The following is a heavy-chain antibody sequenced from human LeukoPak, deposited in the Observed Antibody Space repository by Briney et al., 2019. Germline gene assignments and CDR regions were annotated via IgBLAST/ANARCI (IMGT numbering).Heavy chain of an antibody. CDR3: CSAMAGPNFDY. V-gene: IGHV3-43*01. J-gene: IGHJ4*02. CDR1: GFTFDDYT. D-gene: IGHD5-18*01. Sequence: GGSLRLSCAASGFTFDDYTMHWVRQAPGKGLEWVSLISWDGGSTYYADSVKGRFTISRDNSKNTLYLQMNSLRAEDTAVYYCCSAMAGPNFDYWGQGTLVTVSS. CDR2: ISWDGGST.